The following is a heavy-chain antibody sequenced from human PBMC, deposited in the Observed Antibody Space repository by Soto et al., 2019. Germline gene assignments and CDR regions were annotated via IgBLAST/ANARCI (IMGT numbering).Heavy chain of an antibody. CDR1: GYTFTSYG. J-gene: IGHJ5*02. CDR2: ISAYNGNT. D-gene: IGHD6-13*01. CDR3: AGTSGYSSTDNWCDP. Sequence: QVQLVQSGAEVKKPGASVKVSCKASGYTFTSYGISWVRQSPGQGLEWMGWISAYNGNTNNAQKFQGRVAVTTDTSTSTAYMELMNLRSDDTAVYYCAGTSGYSSTDNWCDPWGQGTLVTVSS. V-gene: IGHV1-18*01.